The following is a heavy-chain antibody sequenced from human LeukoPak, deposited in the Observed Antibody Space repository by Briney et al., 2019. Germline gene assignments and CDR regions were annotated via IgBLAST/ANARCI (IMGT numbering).Heavy chain of an antibody. CDR1: GYTFIDYY. D-gene: IGHD3-16*01. J-gene: IGHJ4*02. CDR2: INPITGGT. CDR3: ATLGEDKTDTPFDY. V-gene: IGHV1-2*06. Sequence: GASVKVSCKASGYTFIDYYIHWIRQAPGQGLEWMGRINPITGGTDYAQKFQGKVSMTRDTSISTAYMELNRLRSDDTAVYYCATLGEDKTDTPFDYWGQGTPVTVSS.